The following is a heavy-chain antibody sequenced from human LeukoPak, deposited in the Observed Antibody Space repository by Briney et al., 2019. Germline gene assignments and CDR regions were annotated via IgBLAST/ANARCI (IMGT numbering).Heavy chain of an antibody. CDR2: VNDRGST. Sequence: PSETLSLTCAVYVGSFSGHYWTWMRQPPGKGLLWIGEVNDRGSTNYNPSLKSRLTISEDKPKKQFSLRLPSVTAAHTAVYYCARGVVSGRWGDYYYYMVVWGKGTTVTVSS. D-gene: IGHD1-14*01. J-gene: IGHJ6*03. V-gene: IGHV4-34*01. CDR1: VGSFSGHY. CDR3: ARGVVSGRWGDYYYYMVV.